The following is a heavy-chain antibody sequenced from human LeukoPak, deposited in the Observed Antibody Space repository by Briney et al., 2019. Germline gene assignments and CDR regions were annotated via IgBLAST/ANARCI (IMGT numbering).Heavy chain of an antibody. J-gene: IGHJ4*02. CDR2: ISYDGSNK. V-gene: IGHV3-30-3*01. CDR1: GFTFRDHN. D-gene: IGHD3-10*01. CDR3: ARDNYGGAFDY. Sequence: GGSLRLSCAASGFTFRDHNMHWVRQAPGKGLEWVTIISYDGSNKYYADSVKGRFTISSDTSKNTLYLQMNSLRAEDTAVYYCARDNYGGAFDYWGQGALVTVSS.